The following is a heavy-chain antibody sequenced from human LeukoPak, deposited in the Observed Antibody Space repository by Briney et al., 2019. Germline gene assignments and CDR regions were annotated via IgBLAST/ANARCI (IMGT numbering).Heavy chain of an antibody. D-gene: IGHD3-22*01. CDR2: INPKSGVT. CDR1: GYTFTGHY. V-gene: IGHV1-2*02. J-gene: IGHJ4*01. CDR3: ARALRYDDSSGYYAY. Sequence: ASAKVPCKASGYTFTGHYMHWVRQGPGQGPEWMGWINPKSGVTNYAQTFQGRVTMTRDTSISIVYMELSRLTLDDTAVYYCARALRYDDSSGYYAYWGQGTLVTVSS.